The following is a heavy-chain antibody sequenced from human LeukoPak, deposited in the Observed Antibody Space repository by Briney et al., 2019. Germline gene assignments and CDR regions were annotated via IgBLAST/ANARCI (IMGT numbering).Heavy chain of an antibody. V-gene: IGHV3-7*03. J-gene: IGHJ4*02. CDR3: ARRGLHDY. Sequence: GGSLRLSCVASGFTYSDYWMSWVRQGPGKGLEWVATIKGDGSVKNYVDSVKSRFTISRDNAKNSVFLQMDSLRVEDTALYYCARRGLHDYWGQGTLVTVSS. D-gene: IGHD5/OR15-5a*01. CDR2: IKGDGSVK. CDR1: GFTYSDYW.